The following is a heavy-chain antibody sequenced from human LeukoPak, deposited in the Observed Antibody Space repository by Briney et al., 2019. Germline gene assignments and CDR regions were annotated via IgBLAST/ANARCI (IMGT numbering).Heavy chain of an antibody. V-gene: IGHV3-21*01. D-gene: IGHD1-26*01. CDR3: ARDAPKGRFYSGSYPDY. Sequence: GGSLRLSCVASGFTFSSYAMHWVRQAPGKGLEWVSSISSSSSYIYYADSVKGRFTISRDNAKNSLYLQMNSLRAEDTAVYYCARDAPKGRFYSGSYPDYWGQGTLVTVSS. CDR1: GFTFSSYA. CDR2: ISSSSSYI. J-gene: IGHJ4*02.